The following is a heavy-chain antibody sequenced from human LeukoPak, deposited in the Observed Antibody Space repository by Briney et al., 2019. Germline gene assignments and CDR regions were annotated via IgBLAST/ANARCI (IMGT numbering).Heavy chain of an antibody. CDR1: VSTFTSYY. Sequence: ASVKVSCKASVSTFTSYYMHWVRQAPGQGREWMGIINPSGGSTSYAQKFQGRVTMTRDTSTTTVYMELSSLNSEDTAVYYCAMARYSSGWYVYWGQGTLVTVSS. J-gene: IGHJ4*02. V-gene: IGHV1-46*01. D-gene: IGHD6-19*01. CDR3: AMARYSSGWYVY. CDR2: INPSGGST.